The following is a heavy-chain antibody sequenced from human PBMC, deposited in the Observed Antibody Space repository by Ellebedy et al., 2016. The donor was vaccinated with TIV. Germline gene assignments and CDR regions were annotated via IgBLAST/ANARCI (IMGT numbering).Heavy chain of an antibody. Sequence: GGSLRLXXAASGFTFSSYAMSWVRQAPGRRLEWVSAISGSGGSTHYVDSVRGRFTISRDNSKNTLYLQMTSLRAEDTDVYYCAKAPTAIFAHFYYYYYYMDVWGKGTTVTVSS. J-gene: IGHJ6*03. CDR1: GFTFSSYA. D-gene: IGHD2-21*02. V-gene: IGHV3-23*01. CDR3: AKAPTAIFAHFYYYYYYMDV. CDR2: ISGSGGST.